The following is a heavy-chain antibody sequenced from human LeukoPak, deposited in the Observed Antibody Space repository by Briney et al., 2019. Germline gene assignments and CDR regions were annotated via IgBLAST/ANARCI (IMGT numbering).Heavy chain of an antibody. D-gene: IGHD4-17*01. J-gene: IGHJ2*01. V-gene: IGHV5-51*01. CDR1: GYSFTNYW. CDR3: ARRSVTKVGWYFDL. Sequence: GESLKISCKGSGYSFTNYWIGWVRQMPGKGLEWMGVIYPGDSDTRYSPSFQGQVTISADKSISTAYLQWSSLTASDTAMYYCARRSVTKVGWYFDLWGRGTLVTLSS. CDR2: IYPGDSDT.